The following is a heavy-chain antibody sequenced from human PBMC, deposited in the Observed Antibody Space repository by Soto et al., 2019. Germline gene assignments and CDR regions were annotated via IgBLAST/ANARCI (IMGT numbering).Heavy chain of an antibody. CDR3: ARDKYCSGGSCRKNWFDP. Sequence: KPSETLSLTCTVSGGPISSSYWSWIRQPPGKGLEWLAYIYDDGSANYNPSLKSRATISLDMSKNQFSLKLTSVTAADTAVYYCARDKYCSGGSCRKNWFDPWGQGTLVTVSS. CDR1: GGPISSSY. D-gene: IGHD2-15*01. V-gene: IGHV4-59*01. J-gene: IGHJ5*02. CDR2: IYDDGSA.